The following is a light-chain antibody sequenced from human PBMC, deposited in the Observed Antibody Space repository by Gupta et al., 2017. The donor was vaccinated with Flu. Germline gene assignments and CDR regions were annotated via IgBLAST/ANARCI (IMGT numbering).Light chain of an antibody. V-gene: IGKV3-11*01. CDR3: QQRSNWPPLT. J-gene: IGKJ4*01. CDR1: QSVSSY. Sequence: EIVLTQSPATLSLSPGERATLSCRASQSVSSYLAWYQQKPGQAPRLLIYDASNRATGIPARFSGSGSGTDFTLTSSSLEPEDFAVYYWQQRSNWPPLTVGRGPKVEIK. CDR2: DAS.